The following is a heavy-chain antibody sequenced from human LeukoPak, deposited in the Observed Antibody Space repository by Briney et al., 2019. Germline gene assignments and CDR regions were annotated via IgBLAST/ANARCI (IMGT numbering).Heavy chain of an antibody. Sequence: PGRSLRLSCAASGFTFSTFGMHWVRQAPGKGLEWVALIWYDGSKKYYADSVKGRFTVSRDNSKNTLYLQMNSLRVEDTAVYYCAREFGAGTLRTEFDDWGQGTLVTVSS. CDR1: GFTFSTFG. V-gene: IGHV3-33*01. D-gene: IGHD6-13*01. J-gene: IGHJ4*02. CDR3: AREFGAGTLRTEFDD. CDR2: IWYDGSKK.